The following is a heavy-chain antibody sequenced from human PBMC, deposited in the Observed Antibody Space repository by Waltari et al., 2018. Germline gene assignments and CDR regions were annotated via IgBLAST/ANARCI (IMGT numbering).Heavy chain of an antibody. Sequence: QVQLQESGPGLVKPSETLALTCTAAGYSISSGYYWAWIRQPPRKGLEWLGSIYYSGSTYYNPSLKSRVTISVDTSKNQFSLKLSSVAAADTAVYYCARHHRRAAAGTPGGFDPWGQGTLVTVSS. CDR2: IYYSGST. D-gene: IGHD6-13*01. CDR1: GYSISSGYY. V-gene: IGHV4-38-2*02. J-gene: IGHJ5*02. CDR3: ARHHRRAAAGTPGGFDP.